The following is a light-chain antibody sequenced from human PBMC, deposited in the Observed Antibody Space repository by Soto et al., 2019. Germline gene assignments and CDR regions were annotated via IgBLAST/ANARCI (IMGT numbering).Light chain of an antibody. Sequence: SYELTQAPSVSVAPGQTAMITCGGGSVGSKVVHWYQQRPGQAPVLVVYDDSDRPSGIPERFSGSNSGNTATLTISRVEVGDEADYYCQVWDSSSDHRWLFGGGTKLTVL. CDR2: DDS. V-gene: IGLV3-21*02. J-gene: IGLJ3*02. CDR1: SVGSKV. CDR3: QVWDSSSDHRWL.